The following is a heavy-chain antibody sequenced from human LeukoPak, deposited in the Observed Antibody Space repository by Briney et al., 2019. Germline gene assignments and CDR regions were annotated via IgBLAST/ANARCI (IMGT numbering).Heavy chain of an antibody. J-gene: IGHJ6*02. CDR2: ISYDGSNK. CDR3: AKGHQYVGYYYYGMDV. V-gene: IGHV3-30*18. D-gene: IGHD2-2*01. CDR1: GFTFSSYG. Sequence: GGSLRLSCAASGFTFSSYGMHWVRQAPGKGLEWVAVISYDGSNKYYADSVKGRFTISRDNSKNTLYLQMNSLRAEDTAVYYCAKGHQYVGYYYYGMDVWGQGTTVTVSS.